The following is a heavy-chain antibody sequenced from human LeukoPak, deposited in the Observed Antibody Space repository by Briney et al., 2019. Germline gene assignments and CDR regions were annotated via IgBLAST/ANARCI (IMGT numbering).Heavy chain of an antibody. D-gene: IGHD6-19*01. Sequence: GGSLRLSCSASGFTFSSYAMHWVRQAPGKGLEYVSAISSNGGSTYYANSVKGRFTISRDNSKNTLYLQMGSLRAEDMAVYYCAREQGIAVAGTSMEAFDIWGQGTMVTVSS. J-gene: IGHJ3*02. CDR3: AREQGIAVAGTSMEAFDI. CDR2: ISSNGGST. V-gene: IGHV3-64*01. CDR1: GFTFSSYA.